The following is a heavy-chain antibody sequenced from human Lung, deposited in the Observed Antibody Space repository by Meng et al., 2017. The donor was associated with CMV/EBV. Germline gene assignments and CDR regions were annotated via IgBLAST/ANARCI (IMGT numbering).Heavy chain of an antibody. D-gene: IGHD5-18*01. V-gene: IGHV3-43*01. CDR3: AKAGHVDTSSGMDV. Sequence: SCAASGFTFDDYTMHWVRQAPGKGLEWVSLISWDGGSTYYADSVKGRFTISRDNSKNSLYLQMNSLRTEDTALYYCAKAGHVDTSSGMDVWGQGXTVNVSS. CDR1: GFTFDDYT. J-gene: IGHJ6*02. CDR2: ISWDGGST.